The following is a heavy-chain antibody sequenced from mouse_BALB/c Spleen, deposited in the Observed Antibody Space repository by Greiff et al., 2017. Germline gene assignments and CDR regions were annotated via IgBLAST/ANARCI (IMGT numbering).Heavy chain of an antibody. CDR2: IDPENGDT. CDR1: GYTFTSYY. CDR3: NGYYRYDTLFDY. J-gene: IGHJ2*01. V-gene: IGHV14-4*02. Sequence: VQLQQSGAELVKPGASVKLSCKASGYTFTSYYMHWVKQRPEQGLEWIGWIDPENGDTEYAPKFQGKATMTADTSSNTAYLQLSSLTSEDTAVYYCNGYYRYDTLFDYWGQGTTLTVSS. D-gene: IGHD2-14*01.